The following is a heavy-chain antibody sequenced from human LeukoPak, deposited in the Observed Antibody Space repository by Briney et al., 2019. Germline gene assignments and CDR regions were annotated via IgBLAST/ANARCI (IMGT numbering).Heavy chain of an antibody. Sequence: ASVKVSCKASGYTFTGYYLHWVRQAPGQGLEWMGWINPNTGGTNYAQGFQGRVTMTRDTSISTAYMELSRLRSDDTAVYYCARGKDCSGGTCYSYYYSGMDVWGQGTTVTVSS. CDR2: INPNTGGT. CDR1: GYTFTGYY. V-gene: IGHV1-2*02. D-gene: IGHD2-15*01. J-gene: IGHJ6*02. CDR3: ARGKDCSGGTCYSYYYSGMDV.